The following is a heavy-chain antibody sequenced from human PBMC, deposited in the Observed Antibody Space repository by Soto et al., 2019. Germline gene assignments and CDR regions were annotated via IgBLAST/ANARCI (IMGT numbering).Heavy chain of an antibody. D-gene: IGHD1-7*01. J-gene: IGHJ3*02. V-gene: IGHV1-69*01. CDR1: GGTFSSYA. Sequence: QVQLVQSGAAVKKPGSSVKVSCKASGGTFSSYAISWVRQAPGQGLEWMGGIIPSFGTANYAQKFQGRVTITADESTSKAYMELSSLRSEDTAVYYCARSNPGITGTRRAFDIWGQGTMVTVSS. CDR2: IIPSFGTA. CDR3: ARSNPGITGTRRAFDI.